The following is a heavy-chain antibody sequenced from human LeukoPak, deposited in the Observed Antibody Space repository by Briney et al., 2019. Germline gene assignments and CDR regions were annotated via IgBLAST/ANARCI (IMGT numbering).Heavy chain of an antibody. J-gene: IGHJ5*02. CDR3: ARVHPKYQLLP. V-gene: IGHV4-4*07. CDR1: SGSFSSYY. CDR2: IYITGST. D-gene: IGHD2-2*01. Sequence: SETLSLTCTVSSGSFSSYYWNWIRQPAGKGLEWIGRIYITGSTNYNPSLKSRVTTSVDTSKNQFSLKLSSVTAADTAVYYCARVHPKYQLLPWGQGTLVTVSS.